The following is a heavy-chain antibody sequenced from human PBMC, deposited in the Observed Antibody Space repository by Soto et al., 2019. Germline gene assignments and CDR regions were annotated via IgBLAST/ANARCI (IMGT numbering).Heavy chain of an antibody. CDR3: ATGTIISLQGY. CDR2: INTDGSTT. D-gene: IGHD3-10*01. Sequence: EGQLVESGGGLVQPGGSLRLSCAASGFSISTNWMHWVRQAPGKGLVWVSRINTDGSTTSYADSVKGRLTISRDNAKNTLFLQMHSLRSDDTAVYYCATGTIISLQGYWGRGTLVTVSS. V-gene: IGHV3-74*01. J-gene: IGHJ4*02. CDR1: GFSISTNW.